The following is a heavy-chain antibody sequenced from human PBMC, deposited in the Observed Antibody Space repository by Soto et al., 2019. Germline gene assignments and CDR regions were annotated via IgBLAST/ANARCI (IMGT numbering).Heavy chain of an antibody. Sequence: AGGSLRLSCAASGFTFEDSAMHWVRQAPGKGLEWVSGISWNGGVIGYADSMRGRFTISRDNAKNSLYLQMNNLRPEDTALYYCAKVPLDHYFLDVWGQGTTVTVSS. CDR1: GFTFEDSA. CDR2: ISWNGGVI. V-gene: IGHV3-9*01. J-gene: IGHJ6*02. D-gene: IGHD1-1*01. CDR3: AKVPLDHYFLDV.